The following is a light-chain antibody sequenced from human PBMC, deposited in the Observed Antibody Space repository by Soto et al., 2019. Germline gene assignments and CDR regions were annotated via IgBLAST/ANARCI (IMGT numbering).Light chain of an antibody. CDR3: QQYIYWPWT. Sequence: EIVMTQSPATLSVSPGERATLPCRASQSVSSTLAWYQQKPGQAPRLLIYGASTRATGIPARFSGSGSGTEFTLTISSLQSEDFAVYYCQQYIYWPWTFGQGTKVEIK. J-gene: IGKJ1*01. V-gene: IGKV3-15*01. CDR2: GAS. CDR1: QSVSST.